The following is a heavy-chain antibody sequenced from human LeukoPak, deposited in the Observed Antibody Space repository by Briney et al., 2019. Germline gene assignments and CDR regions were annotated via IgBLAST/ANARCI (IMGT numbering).Heavy chain of an antibody. CDR3: ARNKLSIVVVPAAIDY. CDR1: GFTFSNYH. Sequence: GGSLRLSCAASGFTFSNYHMNWVRRAPGQGLEWVSTIKINGAGTHYADSVRGRFTISRDNSKNTLYLQMNSLRAEDTAVYYCARNKLSIVVVPAAIDYWGQGTLVTVSS. D-gene: IGHD2-2*01. CDR2: IKINGAGT. V-gene: IGHV3-23*01. J-gene: IGHJ4*02.